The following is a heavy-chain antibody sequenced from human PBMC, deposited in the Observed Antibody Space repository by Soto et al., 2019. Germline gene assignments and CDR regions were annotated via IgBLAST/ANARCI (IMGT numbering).Heavy chain of an antibody. CDR3: ARDVAYDSSGYYYGAYFDY. Sequence: SETLSLTCTVSGGSISNYYWSWIRQSPGKGLEWIGYIHYSGRTNYNPSLKSRVTISEDLSKNQFSLNLSSVTAADTAVYYCARDVAYDSSGYYYGAYFDYWGQGALVTVSS. D-gene: IGHD3-22*01. J-gene: IGHJ4*02. CDR1: GGSISNYY. CDR2: IHYSGRT. V-gene: IGHV4-59*01.